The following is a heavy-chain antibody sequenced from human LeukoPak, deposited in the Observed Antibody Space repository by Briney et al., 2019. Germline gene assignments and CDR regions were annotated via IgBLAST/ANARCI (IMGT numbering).Heavy chain of an antibody. D-gene: IGHD3-3*01. J-gene: IGHJ6*03. CDR2: INPGSGYT. CDR3: ATDPRTTVFGTFRYYYMDV. CDR1: GYTFTDYY. V-gene: IGHV1-2*02. Sequence: ASVKVSCKTSGYTFTDYYIHWVRQAPGQGLEWMGWINPGSGYTNYAQKFQGRVTMTRDTSINTAYMELSRLTSDDTAVYYCATDPRTTVFGTFRYYYMDVWGEGTTVAVSS.